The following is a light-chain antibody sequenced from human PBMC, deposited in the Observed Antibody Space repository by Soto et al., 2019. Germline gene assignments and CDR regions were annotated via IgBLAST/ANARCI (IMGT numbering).Light chain of an antibody. J-gene: IGKJ4*01. CDR3: QQYGSSPLT. Sequence: EIVLTQSPGTLSLSPVERANLSCRASQSVSSSYLAWYQQKPGQAPRLLIYGASSRATGIPDRFSGSGSGTDFTLTISRLEPEDFAVYYCQQYGSSPLTFGGGTEVDI. CDR2: GAS. V-gene: IGKV3-20*01. CDR1: QSVSSSY.